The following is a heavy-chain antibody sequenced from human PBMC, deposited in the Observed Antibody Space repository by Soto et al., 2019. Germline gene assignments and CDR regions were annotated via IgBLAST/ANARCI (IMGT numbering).Heavy chain of an antibody. CDR1: GGTFSSYA. CDR3: ASGLVLAAGTGPFQH. Sequence: SVKVSCKASGGTFSSYAISWVRQAPGQGLEWMGGIIPIFGTANYAQKFQGRVTITADESTSTAYMELSSLRSEDTAVYYCASGLVLAAGTGPFQHWGQGTLVTVSS. V-gene: IGHV1-69*13. D-gene: IGHD6-13*01. CDR2: IIPIFGTA. J-gene: IGHJ1*01.